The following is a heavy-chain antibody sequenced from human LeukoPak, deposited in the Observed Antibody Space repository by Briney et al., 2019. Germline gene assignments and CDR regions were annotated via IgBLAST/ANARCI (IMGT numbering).Heavy chain of an antibody. V-gene: IGHV3-7*01. Sequence: GGSPRLSCVASGFTFSNYWMSWVRRAPGKGLEWVANIKQDGSETYYVDSVRGRFTISRDNAKKSLYLQMNSLRAEDTAVYYCARDFWGAYRVDYFDYWGQGTLVTVSS. D-gene: IGHD3-3*01. CDR2: IKQDGSET. CDR3: ARDFWGAYRVDYFDY. J-gene: IGHJ4*02. CDR1: GFTFSNYW.